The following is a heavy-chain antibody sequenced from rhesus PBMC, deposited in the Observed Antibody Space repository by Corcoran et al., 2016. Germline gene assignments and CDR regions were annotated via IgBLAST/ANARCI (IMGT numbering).Heavy chain of an antibody. V-gene: IGHV4-147*01. Sequence: QVQLQESGPGLVKPSETLPLTCAVSSASISSNYWNCLRPPPRKGLEWIGYIYGGSGSTSYNPSLKSRVTISKDTSKSQFSLKLTSVTAADTAVYYCTRGSFARDDGLDYWGQGVLVTVSS. CDR3: TRGSFARDDGLDY. CDR1: SASISSNY. D-gene: IGHD4-29*01. CDR2: IYGGSGST. J-gene: IGHJ4*01.